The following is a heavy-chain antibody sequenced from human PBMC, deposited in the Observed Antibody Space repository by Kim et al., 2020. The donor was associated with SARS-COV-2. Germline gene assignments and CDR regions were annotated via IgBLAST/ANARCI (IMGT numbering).Heavy chain of an antibody. J-gene: IGHJ4*02. V-gene: IGHV1-69*13. CDR3: ASWDPTSSGFDY. Sequence: SVKVSCKASGGTFSSYAISWVRQAPGQGLEWMGGIIPVFGTTNYAQKFQGRVTITADESTSTAYMELSSLRSEDTAVYYCASWDPTSSGFDYWGQGTLVTVSS. CDR2: IIPVFGTT. CDR1: GGTFSSYA. D-gene: IGHD6-19*01.